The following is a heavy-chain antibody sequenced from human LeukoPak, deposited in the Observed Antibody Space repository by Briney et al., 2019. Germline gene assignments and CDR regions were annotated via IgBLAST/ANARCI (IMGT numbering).Heavy chain of an antibody. CDR3: ARENSLPDI. CDR2: IYSSGST. CDR1: GVSISNYH. V-gene: IGHV4-4*07. Sequence: SETLSLTCSVSGVSISNYHWSWIRQPAGKRLEWIGRIYSSGSTDYNPSLKSRVIMSVDTSKNQPSLKLSSVTAADTAMYYCARENSLPDIWGQGTTVTVSS. J-gene: IGHJ3*02.